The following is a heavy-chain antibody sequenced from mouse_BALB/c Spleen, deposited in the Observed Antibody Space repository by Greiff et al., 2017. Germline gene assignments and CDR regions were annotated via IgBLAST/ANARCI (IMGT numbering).Heavy chain of an antibody. CDR3: AREGNANYFDY. Sequence: VQLKESGPGLVAPSQSLSITCTVSGFSLTGYGVNWVRQPPGKGLEWLGMIWGDGSTDYNSALKSRLSISKDNSKSQVFLKMNSLQTDDTARYYCAREGNANYFDYWGQGTTLTVSS. D-gene: IGHD2-1*01. V-gene: IGHV2-6-7*01. J-gene: IGHJ2*01. CDR2: IWGDGST. CDR1: GFSLTGYG.